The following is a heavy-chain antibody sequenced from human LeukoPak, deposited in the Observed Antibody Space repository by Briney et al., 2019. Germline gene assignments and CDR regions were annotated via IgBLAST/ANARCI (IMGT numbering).Heavy chain of an antibody. D-gene: IGHD2-2*03. Sequence: ASVKVSCKASGYTFTSYGISWVRQAPGQGLEWMGWISAYNGNTNYAQKLQGRVTMTTDTSTSTAYMELRSLRSDDTAVYYCARDFGYCSSTSCPTSDYWGQGTLVTVSS. V-gene: IGHV1-18*01. J-gene: IGHJ4*02. CDR3: ARDFGYCSSTSCPTSDY. CDR1: GYTFTSYG. CDR2: ISAYNGNT.